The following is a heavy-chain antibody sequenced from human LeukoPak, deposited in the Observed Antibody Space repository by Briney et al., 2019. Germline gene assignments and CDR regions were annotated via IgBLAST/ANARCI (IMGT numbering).Heavy chain of an antibody. CDR3: ARLSWWFDP. CDR2: IYTSGST. V-gene: IGHV4-4*09. Sequence: TLSLTGNGYGGAMSRYHESWVRQPPGKGLEWIGNIYTSGSTNYHPSLKSRVTISVDTSKNQFSLELSSVTAAYTAVYYCARLSWWFDPWGQGTLVTVSS. CDR1: GGAMSRYH. J-gene: IGHJ5*02.